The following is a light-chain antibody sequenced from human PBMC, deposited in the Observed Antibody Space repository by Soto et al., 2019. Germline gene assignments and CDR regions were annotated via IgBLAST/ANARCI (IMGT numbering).Light chain of an antibody. V-gene: IGKV1-39*01. J-gene: IGKJ4*01. CDR3: KQSYSTPLT. CDR2: AAS. CDR1: QSISSY. Sequence: QLKKSPSSLYGPLAHRATITFPASQSISSYLNWYQQKPGKAPKLLIYAASSLQSGVPSRFSGSGSGTDFTLTISSLQTEDFATYSCKQSYSTPLTFGGGTKVDIK.